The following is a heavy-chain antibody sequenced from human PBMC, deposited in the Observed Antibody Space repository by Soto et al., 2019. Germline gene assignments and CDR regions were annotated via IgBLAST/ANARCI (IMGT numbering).Heavy chain of an antibody. CDR1: GFSFSSYA. Sequence: EMQLLESGGDLVQTGGSLRLSCAASGFSFSSYAMNWVRQAPGQGLEWVSTISASGGSTYYADSVKGRFTTSRDNSKNTLYLQMNSLRADDTALYYCANPIGGSLSRAFDYWGQGTLVTVSS. CDR3: ANPIGGSLSRAFDY. CDR2: ISASGGST. D-gene: IGHD1-26*01. J-gene: IGHJ4*02. V-gene: IGHV3-23*01.